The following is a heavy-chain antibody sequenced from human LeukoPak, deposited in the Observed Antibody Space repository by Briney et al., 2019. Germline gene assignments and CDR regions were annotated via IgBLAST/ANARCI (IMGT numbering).Heavy chain of an antibody. Sequence: ASVKVSCKASGYTFTNYGISWVRQAPGQGLEWMGWISAYNGNTYFAQKFQGRVTMTTDTFTTTAYMELRSLRSDDTAVYYCARDPERYSSRDYWGQGTLVTVSS. CDR2: ISAYNGNT. V-gene: IGHV1-18*01. D-gene: IGHD6-13*01. CDR1: GYTFTNYG. CDR3: ARDPERYSSRDY. J-gene: IGHJ4*02.